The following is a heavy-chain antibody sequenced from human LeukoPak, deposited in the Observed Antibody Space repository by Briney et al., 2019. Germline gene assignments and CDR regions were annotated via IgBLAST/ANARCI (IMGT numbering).Heavy chain of an antibody. J-gene: IGHJ4*02. CDR2: ISSRSGTI. Sequence: GGSLRLSCVGSGFSFSSYSINWVRQAPGKGLDWVSYISSRSGTIDYADSVKGRVTISRDNAKNSVYLQMNSLRAEDTAVYYCARAEKIAVAGMGYYFDYWGQGTLVTVSS. CDR3: ARAEKIAVAGMGYYFDY. CDR1: GFSFSSYS. D-gene: IGHD6-19*01. V-gene: IGHV3-48*04.